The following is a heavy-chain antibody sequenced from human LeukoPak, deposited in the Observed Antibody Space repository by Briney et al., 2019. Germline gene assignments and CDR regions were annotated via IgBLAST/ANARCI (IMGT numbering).Heavy chain of an antibody. CDR3: ARDVLRYFDWLRGEYYFDY. CDR2: ISSSSSYI. D-gene: IGHD3-9*01. CDR1: GFTFSAYS. Sequence: GGSLRLSCAASGFTFSAYSMNWVRQAPGKGLEWVSSISSSSSYIYYADSVKGRFTISRDNAKNSLYLQMNSLRAEDTAVYYCARDVLRYFDWLRGEYYFDYWGQGTLVTVPS. V-gene: IGHV3-21*01. J-gene: IGHJ4*02.